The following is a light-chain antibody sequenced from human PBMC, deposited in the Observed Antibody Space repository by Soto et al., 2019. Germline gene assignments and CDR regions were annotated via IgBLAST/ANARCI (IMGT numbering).Light chain of an antibody. CDR3: QQYYSTPLT. CDR2: WAS. V-gene: IGKV4-1*01. J-gene: IGKJ4*01. Sequence: DIVMTQSPDSLAVSLGERATINCKSSQSVLYRSNSKNYLAWYQQKPGQPPKLLIYWASTRESGVPDRFSGSGSATDFTLTISSLQAEDVAVYYCQQYYSTPLTFGGGTKVEIK. CDR1: QSVLYRSNSKNY.